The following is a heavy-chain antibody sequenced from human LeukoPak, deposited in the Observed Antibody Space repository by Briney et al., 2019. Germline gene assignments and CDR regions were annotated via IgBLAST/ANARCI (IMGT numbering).Heavy chain of an antibody. Sequence: GASVKVSCKASGYTFTSHGISWVRQAPGQGLEWMGWISAYNGNTNYAQKLQGRVTMTTDTSTSTAYMELRSLRSDDTAVYYCARDGSGSYYNVNYYGMDVWGKGTTVTVSS. CDR2: ISAYNGNT. CDR3: ARDGSGSYYNVNYYGMDV. V-gene: IGHV1-18*04. D-gene: IGHD3-10*01. J-gene: IGHJ6*04. CDR1: GYTFTSHG.